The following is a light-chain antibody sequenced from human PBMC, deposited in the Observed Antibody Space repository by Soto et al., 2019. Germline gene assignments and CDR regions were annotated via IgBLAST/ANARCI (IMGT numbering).Light chain of an antibody. CDR1: QSVSSY. J-gene: IGKJ1*01. V-gene: IGKV3-15*01. Sequence: EIVLTQFPGTLSLSPGERATLSCRASQSVSSYLAWYQQKPGQAPRLLIYDASARATGIPARFSGSGFGTEFTLTITSLQSEDFALYYCQQYNNWPPPCTFGQGTKVDIK. CDR3: QQYNNWPPPCT. CDR2: DAS.